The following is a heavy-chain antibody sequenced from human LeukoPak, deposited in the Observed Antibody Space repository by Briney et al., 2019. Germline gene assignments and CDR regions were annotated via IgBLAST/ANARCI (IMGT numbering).Heavy chain of an antibody. CDR1: GGSISSYY. Sequence: PSETLSLTCTVSGGSISSYYWSWIRQPPGKGLEWIGYTYYSGSTNYNPSLKSRVTISVDTSKNQFSLKLSSVTAADTAVYYCARVHGSGSYLPFDIWGQGTMVTVSS. J-gene: IGHJ3*02. D-gene: IGHD3-10*01. V-gene: IGHV4-59*01. CDR3: ARVHGSGSYLPFDI. CDR2: TYYSGST.